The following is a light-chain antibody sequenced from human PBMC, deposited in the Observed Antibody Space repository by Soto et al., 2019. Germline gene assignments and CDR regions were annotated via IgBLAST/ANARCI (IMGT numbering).Light chain of an antibody. J-gene: IGKJ1*01. CDR1: QSISSSY. Sequence: EIGLTQSPGTLSLSQGKRATLSCRASQSISSSYLAWYQQRPGQAPRLLIYGASSRATGIPDRFSGSGSGTEFTLTISRLEPEDFAVYYCQQYGSSSWTFGQGTKVDIK. CDR2: GAS. V-gene: IGKV3-20*01. CDR3: QQYGSSSWT.